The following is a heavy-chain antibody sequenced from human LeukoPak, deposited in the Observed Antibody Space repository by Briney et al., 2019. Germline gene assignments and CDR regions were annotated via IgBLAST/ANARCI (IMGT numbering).Heavy chain of an antibody. CDR1: GFTFSSYS. V-gene: IGHV3-48*04. CDR3: ARDGRIAAAGPPYFDY. D-gene: IGHD6-13*01. CDR2: ISSSSSTI. Sequence: PGGSLRLSCAASGFTFSSYSMNWVRQAPGKGLEWVSYISSSSSTIYYADSVKGRFTISSDNAKNSLYLQTNSLRAEDTAVYYCARDGRIAAAGPPYFDYWGQGTLVTVSS. J-gene: IGHJ4*02.